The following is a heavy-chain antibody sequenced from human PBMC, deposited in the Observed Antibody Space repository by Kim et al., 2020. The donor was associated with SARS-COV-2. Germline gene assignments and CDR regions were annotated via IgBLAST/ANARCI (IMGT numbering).Heavy chain of an antibody. V-gene: IGHV3-30*02. J-gene: IGHJ4*02. CDR2: K. D-gene: IGHD1-26*01. CDR3: AKDGGELPLDV. Sequence: KYYADSVKGRFTISRDNSKNTLYLQMNSLRAEDTAVYYCAKDGGELPLDVWGQGTLVTVSS.